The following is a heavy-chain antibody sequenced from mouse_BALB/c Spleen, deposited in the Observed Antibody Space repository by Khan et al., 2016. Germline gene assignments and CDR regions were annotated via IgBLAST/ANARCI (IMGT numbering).Heavy chain of an antibody. CDR1: GYTFTNYG. Sequence: QVQLKQSGPELKKPGETVKISCKASGYTFTNYGMNWVKQAPGKGLKWMGWINTNTGDPTYAEEFKGRFAFSLETSASTAYLQINNLKNEDTATFYCAEDYYGSNWFAYWGQGTLVTVSA. D-gene: IGHD1-1*01. CDR2: INTNTGDP. CDR3: AEDYYGSNWFAY. J-gene: IGHJ3*01. V-gene: IGHV9-3*02.